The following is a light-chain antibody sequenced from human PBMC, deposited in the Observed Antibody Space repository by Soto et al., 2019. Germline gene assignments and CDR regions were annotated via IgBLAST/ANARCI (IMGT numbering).Light chain of an antibody. CDR1: QTISSW. J-gene: IGKJ1*01. V-gene: IGKV1-5*03. CDR3: QHYNSYSEA. Sequence: IQLTQSPSSLSASVGDRVTITCRASQTISSWLAWYQQKPGKAPKLLIYKASTLKSGVPPRFSGSGSGTEFTLTISSLQPDDFATYYCQHYNSYSEAFGQGTKVDIK. CDR2: KAS.